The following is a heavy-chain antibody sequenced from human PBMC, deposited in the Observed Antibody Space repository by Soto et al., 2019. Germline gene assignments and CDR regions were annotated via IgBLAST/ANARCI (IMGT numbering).Heavy chain of an antibody. V-gene: IGHV5-51*01. D-gene: IGHD5-18*01. CDR2: IYPGDSDT. Sequence: GESLKISCKGSGYSFTSYWIGWVRQMPGKGLEWMGIIYPGDSDTRYSPSFQGQVTISADKSISTAYPQWSSLKASDTAMYYCATSSNTAMTIYGMDVWGQGTTVTVSS. CDR1: GYSFTSYW. CDR3: ATSSNTAMTIYGMDV. J-gene: IGHJ6*02.